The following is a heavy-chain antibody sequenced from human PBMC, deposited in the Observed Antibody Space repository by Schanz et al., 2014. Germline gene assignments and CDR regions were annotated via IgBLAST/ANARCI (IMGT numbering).Heavy chain of an antibody. CDR3: ARKMKLGVYGGKGHDSLDI. J-gene: IGHJ3*02. D-gene: IGHD4-17*01. V-gene: IGHV3-21*01. CDR2: ISTSGTYM. CDR1: GFTFSSFA. Sequence: EVQLVESGGGLVQPGGSLRLSCAASGFTFSSFAMTWVRQAPGRGLEWVSSISTSGTYMYIADSPKGRLTISRDDAKKSMYLQMNNLRAEDTAVYYCARKMKLGVYGGKGHDSLDIWGQGTMVTVSS.